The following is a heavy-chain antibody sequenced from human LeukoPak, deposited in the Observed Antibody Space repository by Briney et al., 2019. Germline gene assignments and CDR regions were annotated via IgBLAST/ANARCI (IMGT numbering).Heavy chain of an antibody. CDR2: IYYSGST. Sequence: SETLSLTCTVSGGSISSYYWSWIRQPPGKGLEWIGYIYYSGSTNYNPSLKSRVTISVDTSKNQFSLKLSSVTAADTAVYYCARVRQGYSGSYYASSPYYYYYMDVWGKGTTVTVSS. CDR3: ARVRQGYSGSYYASSPYYYYYMDV. CDR1: GGSISSYY. D-gene: IGHD1-26*01. J-gene: IGHJ6*03. V-gene: IGHV4-59*12.